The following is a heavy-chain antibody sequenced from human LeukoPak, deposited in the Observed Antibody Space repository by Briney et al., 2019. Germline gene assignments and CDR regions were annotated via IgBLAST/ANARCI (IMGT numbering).Heavy chain of an antibody. D-gene: IGHD4-17*01. Sequence: GGSLRLSCAASGFTVSSNYMSWVRQAPGKGLEWVSVIYSGGSTYYADSVKGRFTISRDNPKNTLYLQMNSLRAEDTAVYYCAKPLGATVTTNAFDIWGQGTMVTVSS. CDR3: AKPLGATVTTNAFDI. V-gene: IGHV3-53*01. CDR1: GFTVSSNY. J-gene: IGHJ3*02. CDR2: IYSGGST.